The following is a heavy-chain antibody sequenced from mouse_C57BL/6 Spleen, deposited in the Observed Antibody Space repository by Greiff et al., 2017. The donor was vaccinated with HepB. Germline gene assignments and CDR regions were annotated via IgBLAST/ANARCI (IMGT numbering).Heavy chain of an antibody. CDR2: ISSGSSTI. D-gene: IGHD1-1*01. Sequence: EVQRVESGGGLVKPGGSLKLSCAASGFTFSDYGMHWVRQAPEKGLEWVAYISSGSSTIYYADTVKGRFTISRDNAKNTLFLQMTSLRSEDTAMYYWARARDYGSRWYAMDYWGQGTSVTVSS. V-gene: IGHV5-17*01. CDR1: GFTFSDYG. CDR3: ARARDYGSRWYAMDY. J-gene: IGHJ4*01.